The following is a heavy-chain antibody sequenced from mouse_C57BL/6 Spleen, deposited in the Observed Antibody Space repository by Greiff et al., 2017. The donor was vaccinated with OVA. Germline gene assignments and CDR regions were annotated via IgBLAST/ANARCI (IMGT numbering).Heavy chain of an antibody. Sequence: QVHVKQPGAELVKPGASVKLSCKASGYTFTSYWMQWVKQRPGQGLEWIGEIDPSDSYTNYNQKFKGKATLTVDTSSSTAYMQLSSLTSEDSAVYYCARWDTTVVATHYWGQGTTLTVSS. CDR1: GYTFTSYW. D-gene: IGHD1-1*01. J-gene: IGHJ2*01. CDR3: ARWDTTVVATHY. CDR2: IDPSDSYT. V-gene: IGHV1-50*01.